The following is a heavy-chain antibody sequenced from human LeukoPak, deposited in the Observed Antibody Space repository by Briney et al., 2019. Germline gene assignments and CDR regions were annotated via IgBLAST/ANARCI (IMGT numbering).Heavy chain of an antibody. D-gene: IGHD3-22*01. CDR1: GFTFDDYA. CDR2: ISWNSGSI. CDR3: AKAGDYYDRYYYGMDV. J-gene: IGHJ6*02. Sequence: PGRSLRLSCAASGFTFDDYAMHWVRQAPGKGLEWVSGISWNSGSIGYADSVKGRFTISRDNAKNSLYLQMNSLRAEDTALYYCAKAGDYYDRYYYGMDVWGQGTTVTVSS. V-gene: IGHV3-9*01.